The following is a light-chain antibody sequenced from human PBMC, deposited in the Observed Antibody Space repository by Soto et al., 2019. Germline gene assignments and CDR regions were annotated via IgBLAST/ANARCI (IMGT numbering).Light chain of an antibody. CDR2: KVS. CDR3: TLHTHWPPRT. Sequence: DVVMTQSPLSLPVTLGQPASISCRSSQSLVYSDRNTFLTWFQQRPGQSPRRLIYKVSNRDSGVPDRFSGSGSGTDFTLKTSRVEAEDLGVFYRTLHTHWPPRTFGQGTKVEIK. CDR1: QSLVYSDRNTF. J-gene: IGKJ1*01. V-gene: IGKV2-30*01.